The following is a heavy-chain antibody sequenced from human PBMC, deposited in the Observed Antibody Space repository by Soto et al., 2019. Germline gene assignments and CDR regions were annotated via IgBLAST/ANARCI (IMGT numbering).Heavy chain of an antibody. Sequence: QVQLVESGGGVVQPGRSLRLSCAASGFTFSSYGMHWVRQAPGEGLEWVAVMSYDGTNNYYADSVKGRFTISRDNSKNTLSLQMNSLRGEDTAVYYCAKESYRSSSYYYGMDVWGQGPTVTVSS. D-gene: IGHD6-6*01. CDR1: GFTFSSYG. CDR3: AKESYRSSSYYYGMDV. CDR2: MSYDGTNN. V-gene: IGHV3-30*18. J-gene: IGHJ6*02.